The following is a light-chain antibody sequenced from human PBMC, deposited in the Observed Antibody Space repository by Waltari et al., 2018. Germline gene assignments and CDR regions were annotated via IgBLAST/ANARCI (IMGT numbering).Light chain of an antibody. CDR2: GKN. CDR3: CSRDSSAFQLV. J-gene: IGLJ2*01. Sequence: SYELTQDPAVSVALGQTVKITCQGDSLRNSSATWYQQKPGQAPLPGIYGKNNRPSGIPDRFSGASAGNTASLTITGAQAEDAADYYCCSRDSSAFQLVFGGGTKLTVL. CDR1: SLRNSS. V-gene: IGLV3-19*01.